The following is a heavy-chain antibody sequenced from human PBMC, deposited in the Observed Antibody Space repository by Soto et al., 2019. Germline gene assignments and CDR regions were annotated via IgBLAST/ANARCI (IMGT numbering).Heavy chain of an antibody. Sequence: EVQLVESGGGLVKPGGSLRLSCAASGFTFSSYSMNWVRQAPGNGLEWVSSISSSSSYIYYADSVKGRFTISRDNAKNSLYLQMNSLRAEDTAVYYCARDLSIAARPSYWGQGTLVTVSS. CDR2: ISSSSSYI. V-gene: IGHV3-21*01. J-gene: IGHJ4*02. CDR3: ARDLSIAARPSY. D-gene: IGHD6-6*01. CDR1: GFTFSSYS.